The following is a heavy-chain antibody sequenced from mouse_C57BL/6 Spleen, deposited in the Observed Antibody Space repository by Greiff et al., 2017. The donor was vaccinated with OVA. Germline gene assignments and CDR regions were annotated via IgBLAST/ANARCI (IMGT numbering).Heavy chain of an antibody. CDR2: IYPSDSET. J-gene: IGHJ2*01. CDR3: ARSDGYDSVFDY. Sequence: VQLQQPGAELVRPGSSVKLSCKASGYTFTSYWMDWVKQRPGQGLEWIGNIYPSDSETHYNQKFKDKATLTVDKSSSTAYMQLSSLTSEDSAVYYCARSDGYDSVFDYWGQGTTLTVSS. V-gene: IGHV1-61*01. D-gene: IGHD2-2*01. CDR1: GYTFTSYW.